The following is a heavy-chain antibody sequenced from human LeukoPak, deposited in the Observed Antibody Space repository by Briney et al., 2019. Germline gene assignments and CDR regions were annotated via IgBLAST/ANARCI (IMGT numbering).Heavy chain of an antibody. D-gene: IGHD3-10*01. J-gene: IGHJ4*02. Sequence: ASVKVSCKASGGTFSSYAISWVRQAPGQGLEWMGGIIPIFGTANYAQKFQGRVTITTDESTSTAYMELSSLRSEDTAVYYCARSRVITMVRGVIQGYFDYWGQGTLVTVSS. CDR2: IIPIFGTA. CDR1: GGTFSSYA. CDR3: ARSRVITMVRGVIQGYFDY. V-gene: IGHV1-69*05.